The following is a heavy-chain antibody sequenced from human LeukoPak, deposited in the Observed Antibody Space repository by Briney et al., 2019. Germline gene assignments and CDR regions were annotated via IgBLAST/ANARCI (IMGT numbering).Heavy chain of an antibody. D-gene: IGHD3-10*01. CDR2: INSDGSST. CDR1: GFTFSSYW. CDR3: AKDHGYYGSGSYFYDY. V-gene: IGHV3-74*01. J-gene: IGHJ4*02. Sequence: GGSLRLSCAASGFTFSSYWMHWVGQAPGKGLVWVSRINSDGSSTNYADCVKGRFTISRDNSKNTLYLQMNSLRAEDTAVYYCAKDHGYYGSGSYFYDYWGQGTLVTVSS.